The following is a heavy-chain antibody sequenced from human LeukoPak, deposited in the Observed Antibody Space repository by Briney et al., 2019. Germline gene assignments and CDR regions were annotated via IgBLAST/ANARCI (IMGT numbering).Heavy chain of an antibody. CDR2: ISWNSVTI. CDR1: GFTFDEYA. CDR3: AKEALDAFDI. V-gene: IGHV3-9*01. Sequence: GRSLRLSCAASGFTFDEYAMHWVRQGPGKGLEWVSGISWNSVTIDYADSVKGRFTISRDNAKNSLYLQMNSLRAEDTALYYCAKEALDAFDIWGQGTMVTVSS. J-gene: IGHJ3*02.